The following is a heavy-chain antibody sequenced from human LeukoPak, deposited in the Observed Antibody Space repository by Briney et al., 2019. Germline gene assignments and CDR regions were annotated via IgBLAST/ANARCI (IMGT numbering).Heavy chain of an antibody. D-gene: IGHD6-6*01. CDR2: TYYSGST. J-gene: IGHJ6*02. Sequence: PSETLSLTRSVSGGFISSGAFYWSWIRQHPGKGLEWIGYTYYSGSTYYNPSLRSRVTISVDTSKNQFSLKLSSVTAADTAVYYCAGSYRSASISNGMDVWGQGTTVTVSS. CDR3: AGSYRSASISNGMDV. CDR1: GGFISSGAFY. V-gene: IGHV4-31*03.